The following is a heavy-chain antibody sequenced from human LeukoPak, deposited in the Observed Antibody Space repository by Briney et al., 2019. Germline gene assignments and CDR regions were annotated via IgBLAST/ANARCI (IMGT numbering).Heavy chain of an antibody. J-gene: IGHJ4*02. D-gene: IGHD3-22*01. CDR2: IYLSGST. V-gene: IGHV4-39*01. CDR3: AGPLPSDSSGYFYFDY. Sequence: SETLSLTCTVSGGSISSSSYYWGWIRQRPGKGLEWIGSIYLSGSTYYNPSLKSRVTISVDTSKNQFSLKLSSVTAADTAVYYCAGPLPSDSSGYFYFDYWGQGTLVTVSS. CDR1: GGSISSSSYY.